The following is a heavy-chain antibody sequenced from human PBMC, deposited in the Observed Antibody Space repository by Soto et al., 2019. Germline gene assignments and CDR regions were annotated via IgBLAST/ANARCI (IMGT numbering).Heavy chain of an antibody. J-gene: IGHJ3*01. D-gene: IGHD2-15*01. V-gene: IGHV2-5*01. Sequence: QITVKGSGPTLVKPTQTLTLTCSLSGISLTTRGVGLGWIRQTPGEALEWLALIYWNDDKHYTPSLKSRLTISRDTSKNQAVLTMTHMDHVDTVKYDSARGISTLPVFAFDFWFQGTVVTVSP. CDR2: IYWNDDK. CDR1: GISLTTRGVG. CDR3: ARGISTLPVFAFDF.